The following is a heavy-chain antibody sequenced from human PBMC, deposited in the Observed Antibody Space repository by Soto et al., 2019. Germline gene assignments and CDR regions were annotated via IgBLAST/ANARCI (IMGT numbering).Heavy chain of an antibody. D-gene: IGHD4-17*01. CDR1: GFNFSSYG. V-gene: IGHV3-23*01. CDR2: ISGGGDST. Sequence: EEQLLESGGGLVQPGGSLRLSCAASGFNFSSYGMSWVRQAPGKGLEWVPGISGGGDSTYYADSVKGRFTISRDNSKNTLYLQMNSLRAEDTAVYYCARGQDDYGDSDVWFDPWGQGTLVSVSS. CDR3: ARGQDDYGDSDVWFDP. J-gene: IGHJ5*02.